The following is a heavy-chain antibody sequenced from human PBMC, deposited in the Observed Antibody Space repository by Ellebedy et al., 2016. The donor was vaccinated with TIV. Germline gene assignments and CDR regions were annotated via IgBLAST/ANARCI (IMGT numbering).Heavy chain of an antibody. J-gene: IGHJ6*02. D-gene: IGHD3-16*01. Sequence: GESLKISCSGSGFPFRVHAMHWVRQAPGKRPEYVATISSSGDRTYYADYVKGRFTISRDNSKNTLDLQMNSLRAEDTAVYYCVKGAYPVPTVMAVWGQGTMVIVSS. V-gene: IGHV3-64D*06. CDR1: GFPFRVHA. CDR2: ISSSGDRT. CDR3: VKGAYPVPTVMAV.